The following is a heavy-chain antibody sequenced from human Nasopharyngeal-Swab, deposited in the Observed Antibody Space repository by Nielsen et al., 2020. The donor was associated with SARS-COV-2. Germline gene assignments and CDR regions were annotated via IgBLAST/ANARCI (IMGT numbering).Heavy chain of an antibody. D-gene: IGHD3-3*01. J-gene: IGHJ3*02. CDR2: IYYSGST. V-gene: IGHV4-59*01. Sequence: SETLSLTCAVYGGSFSGYYWSWIRQPPGKGLEWIGYIYYSGSTNYNPSLKSRVTISVDTSKNQFSLKLSSVTAADTAVYYCARAPYYDFWSGYYTHDAFDIWGQGTMVTVSS. CDR3: ARAPYYDFWSGYYTHDAFDI. CDR1: GGSFSGYY.